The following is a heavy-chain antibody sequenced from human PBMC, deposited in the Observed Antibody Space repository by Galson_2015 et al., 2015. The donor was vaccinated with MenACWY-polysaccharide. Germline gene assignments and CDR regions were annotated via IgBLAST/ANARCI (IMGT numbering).Heavy chain of an antibody. Sequence: SETLSLTCTVSGDSISGNYWSWIRQPPGKGLEWIAYIHSTGSTNYSPSLKSRVTISVDTSKNQFYLNLNSLTAADTAVYYCAKFSAYSGTFAHYLDYRGQGTLVTVSS. CDR1: GDSISGNY. V-gene: IGHV4-59*01. J-gene: IGHJ4*02. D-gene: IGHD3-3*02. CDR3: AKFSAYSGTFAHYLDY. CDR2: IHSTGST.